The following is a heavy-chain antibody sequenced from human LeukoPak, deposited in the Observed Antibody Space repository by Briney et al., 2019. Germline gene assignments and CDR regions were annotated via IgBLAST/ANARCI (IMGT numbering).Heavy chain of an antibody. CDR1: GFTFSSYA. CDR2: ISVSGGST. D-gene: IGHD3-9*01. Sequence: GGSLRLSCAASGFTFSSYAMSWVRQAPGKGLEWVSSISVSGGSTYSADSVKGRFTISRDNSKNTLYLQMNSLRVEDTAVYYCAKYIDDILTGFDYWGQGTLVTVSS. CDR3: AKYIDDILTGFDY. V-gene: IGHV3-23*01. J-gene: IGHJ4*02.